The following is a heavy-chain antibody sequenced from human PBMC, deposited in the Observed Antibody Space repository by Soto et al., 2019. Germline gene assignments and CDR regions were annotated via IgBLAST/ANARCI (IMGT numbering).Heavy chain of an antibody. Sequence: TCTVSGGSISSDYWSWIRQPPGKGLEWIGYVYYSGSTKYNSSLKSRVSISIDTSKNQFSLKLTSVTAADTAVYYCARDFTGDYYFDYWGQGALVTVSS. V-gene: IGHV4-59*01. J-gene: IGHJ4*02. CDR3: ARDFTGDYYFDY. D-gene: IGHD4-17*01. CDR1: GGSISSDY. CDR2: VYYSGST.